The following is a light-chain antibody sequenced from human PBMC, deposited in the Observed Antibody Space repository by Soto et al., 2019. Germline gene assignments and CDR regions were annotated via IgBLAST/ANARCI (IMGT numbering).Light chain of an antibody. Sequence: EIVMTQSPATLSVAPGERATLSCRASQSVSSNFAGYQQKPGQAPRLLIYGASTRATGIPARFCGSGSGTGFTVTLSSLWSEDFAVYYCQQYNNWPLYTFGQGTKLEIK. CDR2: GAS. J-gene: IGKJ2*01. CDR3: QQYNNWPLYT. V-gene: IGKV3-15*01. CDR1: QSVSSN.